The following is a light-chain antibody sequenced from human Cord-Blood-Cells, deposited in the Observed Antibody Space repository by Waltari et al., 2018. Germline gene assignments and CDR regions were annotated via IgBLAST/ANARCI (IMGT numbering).Light chain of an antibody. V-gene: IGLV2-14*03. J-gene: IGLJ3*02. CDR3: SSYTSSSTRV. Sequence: GTSSDVGGYNYVSWYQQHPGKAPKLMIYDVSNRPSGVSNRFYGSKSGNTASLTISGLQAEDEADYYCSSYTSSSTRVFGGGTKLTVL. CDR2: DVS. CDR1: SSDVGGYNY.